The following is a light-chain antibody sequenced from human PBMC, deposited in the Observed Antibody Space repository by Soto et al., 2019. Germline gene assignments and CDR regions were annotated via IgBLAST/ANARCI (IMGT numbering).Light chain of an antibody. CDR1: QSISSW. V-gene: IGKV1-5*01. J-gene: IGKJ1*01. CDR3: QQYNSYSPKWT. CDR2: DAS. Sequence: DIQMTQSPSTLSASVGDRVTITCRASQSISSWLAWYQQKPGKAPKLLIYDASSLESGVPSRFSGSGSGTEFTLTISSLQPDDVATYYCQQYNSYSPKWTFGQGTKV.